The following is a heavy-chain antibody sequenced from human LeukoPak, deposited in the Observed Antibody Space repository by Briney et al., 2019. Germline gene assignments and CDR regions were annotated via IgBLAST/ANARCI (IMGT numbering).Heavy chain of an antibody. CDR3: ARDLGYCSSTSCSVYFDY. D-gene: IGHD2-2*01. Sequence: ASVKVSCKASGYTFTGYYMHWVRQAPGQGLEWRGWINPNSGGTNYAQKFQGRVTMTRDTSISTAYMELSRLRSDDTAVYYCARDLGYCSSTSCSVYFDYWGQGTLVTVSS. CDR2: INPNSGGT. V-gene: IGHV1-2*02. CDR1: GYTFTGYY. J-gene: IGHJ4*02.